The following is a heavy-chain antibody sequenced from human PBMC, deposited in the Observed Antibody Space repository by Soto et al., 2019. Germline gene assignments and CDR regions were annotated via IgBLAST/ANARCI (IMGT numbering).Heavy chain of an antibody. CDR2: ISWIGINI. Sequence: PGGSLRLSCAASGFTFDDYAMHWVRQAPGKGLEWVSGISWIGINIDYADSVKGRFTISRDSAKNSLYLQMNSLRPEDTAFYFCAKSRGWLAHRELDYWGQGTLVTVSS. CDR1: GFTFDDYA. J-gene: IGHJ4*02. D-gene: IGHD6-19*01. CDR3: AKSRGWLAHRELDY. V-gene: IGHV3-9*01.